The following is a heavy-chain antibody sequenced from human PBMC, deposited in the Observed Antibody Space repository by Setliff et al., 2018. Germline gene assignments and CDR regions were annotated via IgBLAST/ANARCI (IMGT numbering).Heavy chain of an antibody. D-gene: IGHD2-15*01. Sequence: GGSLRLSCAASGFTFSSYGLHWVRQAPGKGLEWVAVISYDGSNKYYADSVKCRFTISRDNSKNTLYLQMNSLRAEDTAVYYCAKDPHLAATPTLFDYWGQGTLVTVAS. CDR2: ISYDGSNK. CDR1: GFTFSSYG. J-gene: IGHJ4*02. V-gene: IGHV3-30*18. CDR3: AKDPHLAATPTLFDY.